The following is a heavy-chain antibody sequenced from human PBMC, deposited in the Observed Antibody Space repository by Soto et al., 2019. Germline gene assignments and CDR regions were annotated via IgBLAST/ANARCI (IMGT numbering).Heavy chain of an antibody. CDR1: GFTFSSYA. CDR3: AKDVAVAGTCFDY. J-gene: IGHJ4*02. Sequence: EVQLLESGGGLVQPGGSLRLSCAASGFTFSSYAMSWVRQAPGKGLEWVSAISGSGGSTYYADSVKGRFTISRDNSKNTLYLQMNSLRAEDMAVYYCAKDVAVAGTCFDYWGQGTLVTVSS. V-gene: IGHV3-23*01. D-gene: IGHD6-19*01. CDR2: ISGSGGST.